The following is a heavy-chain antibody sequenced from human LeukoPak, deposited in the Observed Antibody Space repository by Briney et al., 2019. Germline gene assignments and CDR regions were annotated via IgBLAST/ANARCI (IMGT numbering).Heavy chain of an antibody. CDR2: IRGKPDGGTT. V-gene: IGHV3-15*01. Sequence: PGGSLRLSCAASGFTFSNAWMSWVRQAPGKGLEWVGRIRGKPDGGTTDYAAPVKGRFTISRDDSKKTLYLQMSSLKTEDTAVYYCATDRGDYASYDLDYWGQGTLVTVSS. CDR3: ATDRGDYASYDLDY. D-gene: IGHD4-17*01. CDR1: GFTFSNAW. J-gene: IGHJ4*02.